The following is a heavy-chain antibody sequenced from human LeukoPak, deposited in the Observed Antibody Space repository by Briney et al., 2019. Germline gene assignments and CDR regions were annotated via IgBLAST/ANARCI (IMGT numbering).Heavy chain of an antibody. CDR1: GYTFTGYY. CDR3: ARVRDYYDSSGSRRPVYYFDY. Sequence: ASVKVSCKASGYTFTGYYMHWVRQAPGQGLEWMGWINPNSGGTNYAQKFQGRVTMTRDTSISTAYMELSRLRSDDTAVYYCARVRDYYDSSGSRRPVYYFDYWGQGALVTVSS. V-gene: IGHV1-2*02. CDR2: INPNSGGT. D-gene: IGHD3-22*01. J-gene: IGHJ4*02.